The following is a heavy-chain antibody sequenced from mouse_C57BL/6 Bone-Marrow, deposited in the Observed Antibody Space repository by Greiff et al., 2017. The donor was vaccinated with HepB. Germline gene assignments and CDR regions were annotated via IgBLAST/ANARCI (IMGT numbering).Heavy chain of an antibody. Sequence: DVHLVESGGGLVQPGGSMKLSCAASGFTFSDAWMDWVRQSPEKGLEWVAEIRNKANNHATYYAESVKGRFTISRDDSKSSVYLQMNSLRAEDTGIYYCTRNYSNYVRFAYWGQGTLVTVSA. D-gene: IGHD2-5*01. CDR1: GFTFSDAW. V-gene: IGHV6-6*01. CDR3: TRNYSNYVRFAY. CDR2: IRNKANNHAT. J-gene: IGHJ3*01.